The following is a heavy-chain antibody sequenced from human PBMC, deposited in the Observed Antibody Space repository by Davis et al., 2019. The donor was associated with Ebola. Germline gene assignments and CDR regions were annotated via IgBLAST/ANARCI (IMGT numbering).Heavy chain of an antibody. CDR1: GFTFSDYY. D-gene: IGHD2-2*01. CDR2: ISRSSSYT. J-gene: IGHJ5*02. Sequence: GGSLRLSCAASGFTFSDYYMSWIRQAPGKGLEWVSHISRSSSYTNYADSVKGRFTISRDNAKNSLYLQMNSLRAEDTAVYYCARDEFGDIVVVPAVFDPWGQGTLVIVSS. V-gene: IGHV3-11*06. CDR3: ARDEFGDIVVVPAVFDP.